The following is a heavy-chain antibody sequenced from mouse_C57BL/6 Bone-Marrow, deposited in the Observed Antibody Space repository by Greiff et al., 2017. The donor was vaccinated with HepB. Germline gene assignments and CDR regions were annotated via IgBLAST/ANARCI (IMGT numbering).Heavy chain of an antibody. Sequence: VQLQQSVAELVRPGASVKLSCTASGFNIKNTYMHWVKQRPEQGLEWIGRIDPANGNTKYAPKFQGKATITADTSSNTAYLQLSSLASEDPAIYYCASRPYYSNWYFDVWGTGTTVTVSS. CDR1: GFNIKNTY. CDR3: ASRPYYSNWYFDV. J-gene: IGHJ1*03. D-gene: IGHD2-5*01. V-gene: IGHV14-3*01. CDR2: IDPANGNT.